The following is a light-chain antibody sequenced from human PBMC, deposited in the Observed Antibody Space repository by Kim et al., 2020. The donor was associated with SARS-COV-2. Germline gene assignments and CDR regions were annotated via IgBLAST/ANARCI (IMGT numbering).Light chain of an antibody. V-gene: IGKV3-15*01. CDR2: GAS. Sequence: SPGERATLSCRASHSVSSNLAWYQQKPGQAPRLLIYGASTRATGIPARFSGSGSGTEFTLTISSLQSEDFAVYYCQQYNNWPPRYTFGQGTKLEI. J-gene: IGKJ2*01. CDR3: QQYNNWPPRYT. CDR1: HSVSSN.